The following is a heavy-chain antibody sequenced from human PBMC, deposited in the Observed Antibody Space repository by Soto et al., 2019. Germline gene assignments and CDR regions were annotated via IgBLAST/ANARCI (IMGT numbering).Heavy chain of an antibody. CDR3: ARGSLRRGYSGYTGDY. CDR1: GGTFSSYA. V-gene: IGHV1-69*13. J-gene: IGHJ4*02. CDR2: IIPIFGTA. Sequence: EASVKVSCKASGGTFSSYAISWVRQAPGQGLEWMGGIIPIFGTANYAQKFQGRVTITADESTSTAYMELSSLRSEDTAVYYCARGSLRRGYSGYTGDYWGQGTLVTVSS. D-gene: IGHD5-12*01.